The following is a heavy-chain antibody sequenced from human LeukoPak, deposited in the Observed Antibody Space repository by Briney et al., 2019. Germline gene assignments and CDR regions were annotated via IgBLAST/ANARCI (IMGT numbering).Heavy chain of an antibody. Sequence: GGSLRLSCAASGITFSSYAMNWVRQAPGKGLEWVSATSGRAGSTSYADSVKGRFTISRDNSKNTLYLQMNSLRAEDTAVYYCAKDGVAGKIMYYFDYWGQGTLVTVSS. CDR3: AKDGVAGKIMYYFDY. CDR2: TSGRAGST. D-gene: IGHD6-19*01. J-gene: IGHJ4*02. CDR1: GITFSSYA. V-gene: IGHV3-23*01.